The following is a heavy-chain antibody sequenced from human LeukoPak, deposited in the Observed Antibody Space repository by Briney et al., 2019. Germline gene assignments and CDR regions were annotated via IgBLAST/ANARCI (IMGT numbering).Heavy chain of an antibody. CDR1: TGSISSYY. D-gene: IGHD3-10*01. Sequence: SETLSLTCIVSTGSISSYYWSWIRQPPGKGLEWIGRIYTSGSTNYNPSLKSRVTMSVDTSKNQFSLNLTSVTAADTAVYYCARGVPDYYGSGRYYNGYYYYYYMHVWGKGTTVTISS. CDR3: ARGVPDYYGSGRYYNGYYYYYYMHV. V-gene: IGHV4-4*07. CDR2: IYTSGST. J-gene: IGHJ6*03.